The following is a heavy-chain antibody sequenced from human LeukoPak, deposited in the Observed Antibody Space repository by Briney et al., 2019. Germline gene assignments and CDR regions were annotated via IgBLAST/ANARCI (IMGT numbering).Heavy chain of an antibody. CDR2: ISGSGGST. J-gene: IGHJ4*02. CDR3: ARDHYYDSSVSHFS. CDR1: GFTFSSYA. Sequence: QPGGSLRLSCAASGFTFSSYAMSWVRQAPGKGLEWVSAISGSGGSTYYADSVKGRFTISRDNSKNTLYLQMNSLRAEDTAVYYCARDHYYDSSVSHFSWGQGTLVTVSS. D-gene: IGHD3-22*01. V-gene: IGHV3-23*01.